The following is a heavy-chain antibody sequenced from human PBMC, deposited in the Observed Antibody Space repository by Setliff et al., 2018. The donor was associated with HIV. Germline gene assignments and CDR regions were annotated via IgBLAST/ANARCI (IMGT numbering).Heavy chain of an antibody. J-gene: IGHJ4*02. Sequence: ASVKVSCKASGYTFTSYAVNWVRQAPGQGLEWVGWIHTNTGDPTYAQGFTGRFVFSFDTSVSTAYLQISSLKAEDTAVYYCTRDDYCIEHWGQGTLVTVSS. V-gene: IGHV7-4-1*02. CDR3: TRDDYCIEH. D-gene: IGHD4-17*01. CDR2: IHTNTGDP. CDR1: GYTFTSYA.